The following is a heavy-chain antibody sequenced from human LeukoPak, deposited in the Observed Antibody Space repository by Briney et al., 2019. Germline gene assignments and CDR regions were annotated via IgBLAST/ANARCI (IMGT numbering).Heavy chain of an antibody. J-gene: IGHJ4*02. D-gene: IGHD1-26*01. Sequence: GGSLRLSCAASGFTFSSYSMNWVRQAPGKGLEWVSYISSSSSTIYYADSVKGRFTISRDNAKNSLYLQMNSLRAEDTAVYYCARDRRIVGVSLVFDYWGQGTLVTVSS. V-gene: IGHV3-48*04. CDR1: GFTFSSYS. CDR2: ISSSSSTI. CDR3: ARDRRIVGVSLVFDY.